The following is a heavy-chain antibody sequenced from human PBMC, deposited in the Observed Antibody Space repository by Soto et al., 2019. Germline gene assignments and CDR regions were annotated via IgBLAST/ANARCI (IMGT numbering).Heavy chain of an antibody. V-gene: IGHV4-34*01. CDR1: GGSFSDYY. Sequence: QVRLQQWGAGLLKPSETLPLTCAVYGGSFSDYYWSWVRQPPGKGLEWIGEINHSGSTNYNPSLKSRVTISVHTSKYQFSLKLNSVTAADTAVYYWAREVPSRYFDLWGRGTPVTVSS. CDR2: INHSGST. J-gene: IGHJ2*01. CDR3: AREVPSRYFDL. D-gene: IGHD3-10*01.